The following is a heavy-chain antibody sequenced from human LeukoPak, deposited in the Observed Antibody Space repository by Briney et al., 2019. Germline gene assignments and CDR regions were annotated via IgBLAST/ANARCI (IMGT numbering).Heavy chain of an antibody. CDR3: ARDYFGSGGYYP. CDR1: GFTFSSYA. Sequence: GRSLRLSCAASGFTFSSYAMHWVRQAPGKGLEWVAVISYDGSNKYYADSVKGRFTISRDNAKNTLYLQMNSLRAEDTAVYYCARDYFGSGGYYPWGQGTLVTVSS. J-gene: IGHJ5*02. V-gene: IGHV3-30-3*01. CDR2: ISYDGSNK. D-gene: IGHD3-10*01.